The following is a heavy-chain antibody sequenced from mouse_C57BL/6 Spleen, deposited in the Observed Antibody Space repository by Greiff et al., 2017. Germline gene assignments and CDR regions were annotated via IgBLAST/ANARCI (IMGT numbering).Heavy chain of an antibody. V-gene: IGHV5-6*01. D-gene: IGHD2-3*01. Sequence: EVKLVESGGDLVKPGGSLKLSCAASGFTFSSYGMSWVRQTPDKRLEWVATISSGGSYTYYPDSVKGRFTISRDNAKNTLCLQMSSLKSEDTAIYYCARQGGLYYGYYGAMDYWGQGTSVTVSS. CDR1: GFTFSSYG. CDR2: ISSGGSYT. CDR3: ARQGGLYYGYYGAMDY. J-gene: IGHJ4*01.